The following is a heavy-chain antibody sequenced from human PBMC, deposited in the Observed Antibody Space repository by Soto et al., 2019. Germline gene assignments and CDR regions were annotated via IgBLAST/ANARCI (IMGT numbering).Heavy chain of an antibody. CDR1: GFTFTNAW. J-gene: IGHJ4*02. Sequence: EVQLVESGGGLVKPGESLRLSCATSGFTFTNAWMSWVRQAPGKGLEWVGRIKSKADGGTIDYTAPVKGRFTISTDDSKYTLYLQMNSLKTEDTGMYYCALLRGLGELRKWGQGNLVTVSS. D-gene: IGHD3-10*01. CDR2: IKSKADGGTI. V-gene: IGHV3-15*01. CDR3: ALLRGLGELRK.